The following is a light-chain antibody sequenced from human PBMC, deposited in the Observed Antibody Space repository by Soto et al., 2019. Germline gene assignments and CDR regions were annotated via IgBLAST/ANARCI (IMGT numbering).Light chain of an antibody. J-gene: IGKJ4*01. Sequence: EIVLTQSPATLSLSPGERATLSCRASQSVSSYFAWYQQKPGQAPRLLIYDASNRATGIPARFSGSGSGTDFTLTISSLEPEDVAVYYCQQRSNWTPSLTFGGGTKVEIK. CDR3: QQRSNWTPSLT. CDR2: DAS. V-gene: IGKV3-11*01. CDR1: QSVSSY.